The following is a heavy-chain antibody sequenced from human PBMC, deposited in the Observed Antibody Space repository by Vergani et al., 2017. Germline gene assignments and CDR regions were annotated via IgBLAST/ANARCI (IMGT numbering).Heavy chain of an antibody. V-gene: IGHV3-23*04. CDR3: ARDQRDSTIFGAHRYAY. CDR1: GFTFSTYA. D-gene: IGHD3-3*01. Sequence: EVQLVESGGGLVQPGGSLRLSCEASGFTFSTYAMNWVRQAPGKGLEWVSGISASGHDTDYADSVKGRFTISRDSFKNTVYLQMNSLRAEDTAIYYCARDQRDSTIFGAHRYAYWGQGTRVTVSS. CDR2: ISASGHDT. J-gene: IGHJ4*02.